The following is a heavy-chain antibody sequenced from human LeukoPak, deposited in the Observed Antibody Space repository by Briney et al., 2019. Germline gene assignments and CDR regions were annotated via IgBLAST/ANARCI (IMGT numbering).Heavy chain of an antibody. J-gene: IGHJ4*02. CDR2: ISGSGGST. Sequence: PGGSLRLSCAASGFTFSSYAMSWVRQAPGKGLEWVSAISGSGGSTYYADSVKGRFTISRDNSKNTLYLQMNSLRAEDTAVYYCARDQGYDSSESFDYWGQGTLVTVSS. V-gene: IGHV3-23*01. CDR3: ARDQGYDSSESFDY. D-gene: IGHD3-22*01. CDR1: GFTFSSYA.